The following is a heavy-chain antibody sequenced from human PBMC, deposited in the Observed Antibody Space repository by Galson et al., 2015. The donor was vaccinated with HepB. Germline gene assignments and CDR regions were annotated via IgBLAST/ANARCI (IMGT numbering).Heavy chain of an antibody. CDR1: GFTFHNYA. D-gene: IGHD3-3*01. V-gene: IGHV3-7*01. Sequence: SLRLSCAVSGFTFHNYAMTWVRRAPGKGLEWVANIKQDGSEKYYVDSVKGRFTISRDNAKNSLYLQMNSLRAEDTAVYYCAREMAGVTIFGVIIGPGYYYMDVWGKGTTVTVSS. CDR3: AREMAGVTIFGVIIGPGYYYMDV. CDR2: IKQDGSEK. J-gene: IGHJ6*03.